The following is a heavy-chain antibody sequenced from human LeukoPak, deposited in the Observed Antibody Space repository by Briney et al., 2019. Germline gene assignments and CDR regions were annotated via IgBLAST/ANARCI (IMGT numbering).Heavy chain of an antibody. J-gene: IGHJ4*02. CDR2: IIPILGIA. D-gene: IGHD3-22*01. CDR1: GGTFSSYA. V-gene: IGHV1-69*04. Sequence: SVKVSCKASGGTFSSYAISWVRQAPGQGLEWMGRIIPILGIANYAQKFQGRVTITADESTSTAYMELSSLRSEDTAVYYCARRTVTMIVNWGQGTLVTVSS. CDR3: ARRTVTMIVN.